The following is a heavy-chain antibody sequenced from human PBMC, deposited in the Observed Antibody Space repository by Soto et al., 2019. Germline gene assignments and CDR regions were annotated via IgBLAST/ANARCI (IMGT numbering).Heavy chain of an antibody. J-gene: IGHJ5*02. D-gene: IGHD3-10*01. V-gene: IGHV1-8*01. CDR1: GYSFTSYD. CDR2: MNPNSGNT. Sequence: GASAAVSWKACGYSFTSYDSKWVRQANGQGLEWMGWMNPNSGNTGYAQKFQGRVTMTRNTSISTAYMELSSLRSEDTAVYYCAREKYGSGSYYRPQGFDPWGQGTLVTVSS. CDR3: AREKYGSGSYYRPQGFDP.